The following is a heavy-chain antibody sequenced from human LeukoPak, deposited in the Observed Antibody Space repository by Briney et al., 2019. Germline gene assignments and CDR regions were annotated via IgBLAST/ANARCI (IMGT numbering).Heavy chain of an antibody. Sequence: KPGGSLRLSCAASGFTFSSYSMNWVRQAPGKGLEWVSSISSSSSYIYYADSVKGRFTISRDNAKNSLYLQMNSLRAEDTAVYYCARDRSLANYDFWSGYYNPVDYWGQGTLVTVSS. CDR2: ISSSSSYI. CDR1: GFTFSSYS. CDR3: ARDRSLANYDFWSGYYNPVDY. V-gene: IGHV3-21*01. D-gene: IGHD3-3*01. J-gene: IGHJ4*02.